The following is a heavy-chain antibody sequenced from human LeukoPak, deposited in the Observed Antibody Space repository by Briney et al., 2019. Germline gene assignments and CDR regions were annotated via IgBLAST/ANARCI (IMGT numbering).Heavy chain of an antibody. Sequence: GGSLRLSCAASGFSFSIYAMSWVRQAPGKGLEWVPTFFSDTGKTDYADSVKGRFTISRDTSKNTLYLQMNSLRAEDTAVYFCAKRGAGSGGLHHWGQGTLVTVSS. CDR1: GFSFSIYA. CDR2: FFSDTGKT. CDR3: AKRGAGSGGLHH. J-gene: IGHJ5*02. V-gene: IGHV3-23*01. D-gene: IGHD6-19*01.